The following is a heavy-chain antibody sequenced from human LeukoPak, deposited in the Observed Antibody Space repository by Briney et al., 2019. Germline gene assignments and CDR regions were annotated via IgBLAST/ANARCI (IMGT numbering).Heavy chain of an antibody. CDR2: IYTSGST. J-gene: IGHJ5*02. V-gene: IGHV4-61*02. D-gene: IGHD3-22*01. CDR3: ARDRYYYDSSTNWFDP. Sequence: SQTLSLTCTASGGSFSSGSYYWSWIRQPAGKGLEWIGRIYTSGSTNYNPSLKSRVTMSVDTSKNQFSLKLSSVTAADTAVYYCARDRYYYDSSTNWFDPWGQGTLVTVSS. CDR1: GGSFSSGSYY.